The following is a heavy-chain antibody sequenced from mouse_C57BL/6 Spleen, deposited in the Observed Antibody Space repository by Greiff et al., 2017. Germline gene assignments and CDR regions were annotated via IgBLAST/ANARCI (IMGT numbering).Heavy chain of an antibody. J-gene: IGHJ2*01. D-gene: IGHD1-1*01. CDR1: GYTFTSYW. CDR3: ARSYYGSSFFDY. V-gene: IGHV1-69*01. Sequence: QVQLQQPGAELVMPGASVKLSCKASGYTFTSYWMHWVKQRPGQGLEWIGGIDPSASYTNYNQKFKGKSTLTVDKSSSTAYMQLSSLTSEDSAVYYCARSYYGSSFFDYWGQGTTLTVSS. CDR2: IDPSASYT.